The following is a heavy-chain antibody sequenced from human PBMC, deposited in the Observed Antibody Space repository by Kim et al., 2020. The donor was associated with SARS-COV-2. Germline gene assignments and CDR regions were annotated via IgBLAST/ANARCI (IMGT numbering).Heavy chain of an antibody. CDR1: GFTFSSYE. D-gene: IGHD1-26*01. CDR3: ARGPSYSPFDY. Sequence: GGSLRLSCAASGFTFSSYEMNWVRQAPGKGLEWVSYIIGSGTTIYYADSVRGRFTISRDNDKISLYLQMNSLRAEDTAVYYCARGPSYSPFDYWGQGTLVTVSS. V-gene: IGHV3-48*03. CDR2: IIGSGTTI. J-gene: IGHJ4*02.